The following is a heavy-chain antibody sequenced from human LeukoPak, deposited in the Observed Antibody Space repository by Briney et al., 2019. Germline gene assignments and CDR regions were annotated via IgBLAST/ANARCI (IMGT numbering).Heavy chain of an antibody. CDR2: INPNSGGT. CDR1: GYTFTGYY. V-gene: IGHV1-2*02. CDR3: ARHYYDSGGYNSAFDY. J-gene: IGHJ4*02. D-gene: IGHD3-22*01. Sequence: ASVKVSCKASGYTFTGYYMHWVRQAPGQGLEWMGWINPNSGGTNYAQKLQGRVTMTTDTSTGTAYMELRSLRSDDTAVYYCARHYYDSGGYNSAFDYWGQGTLVTVSS.